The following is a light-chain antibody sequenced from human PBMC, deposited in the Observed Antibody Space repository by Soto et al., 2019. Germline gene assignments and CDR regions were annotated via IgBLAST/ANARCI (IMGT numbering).Light chain of an antibody. CDR1: QSVSSSY. J-gene: IGKJ3*01. Sequence: EIVFTQSPGTLSLSPGERATLSCRASQSVSSSYLAWYQQKPGQAPRLLIYGASSRATGIPARFSGSGSGTDFTLTISSLEPEDFAVYYCQHRNNRPFSFGPGTKVDI. CDR3: QHRNNRPFS. V-gene: IGKV3D-20*02. CDR2: GAS.